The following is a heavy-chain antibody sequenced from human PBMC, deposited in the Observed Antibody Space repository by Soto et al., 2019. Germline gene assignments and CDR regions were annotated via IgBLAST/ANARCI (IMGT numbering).Heavy chain of an antibody. J-gene: IGHJ3*01. V-gene: IGHV3-30*04. CDR1: GFTFSSYA. Sequence: GGSLRLSCAASGFTFSSYAMHWVRQAPGKGLEWVAVISYDGSNKYYADSVKGRFTISRDNSKNTLYLQMNSLRAEDTAVYYCAKDTPSSVWGQGTMVTVSS. CDR3: AKDTPSSV. D-gene: IGHD6-6*01. CDR2: ISYDGSNK.